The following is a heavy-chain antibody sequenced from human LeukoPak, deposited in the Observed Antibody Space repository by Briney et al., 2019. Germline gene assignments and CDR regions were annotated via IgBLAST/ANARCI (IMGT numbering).Heavy chain of an antibody. CDR3: ARVTYYYASGSLAVYYFDY. D-gene: IGHD3-10*01. Sequence: GGSLTLSCAVSGFTFSIYWMHWVRHAPGKGLVWVSHINSAGSTTTHADSGKGRFTISRDTAKNTLYLQLNSLRAEDTAFYYCARVTYYYASGSLAVYYFDYWGQGTLVTVSS. V-gene: IGHV3-74*01. CDR2: INSAGSTT. J-gene: IGHJ4*02. CDR1: GFTFSIYW.